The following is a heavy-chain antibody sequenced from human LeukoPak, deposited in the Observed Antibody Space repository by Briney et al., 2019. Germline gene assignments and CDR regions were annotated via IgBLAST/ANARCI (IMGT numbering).Heavy chain of an antibody. CDR2: IYYSGST. Sequence: NPSETLSLTCTVSGGSVSSGSYYWSWIRQPPGKGLEWIGYIYYSGSTNYNPSLKSRVTISVDTSKNQFSLKLSSVTAADTAVYYCARDGGNWNDLYFDYWGQGTLVTVSS. CDR3: ARDGGNWNDLYFDY. D-gene: IGHD1-1*01. J-gene: IGHJ4*02. CDR1: GGSVSSGSYY. V-gene: IGHV4-61*01.